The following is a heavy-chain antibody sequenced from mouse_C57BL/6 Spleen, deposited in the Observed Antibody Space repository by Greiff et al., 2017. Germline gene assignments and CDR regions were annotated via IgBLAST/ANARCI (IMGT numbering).Heavy chain of an antibody. CDR3: ARSYYSNYGYPHFDY. V-gene: IGHV1-61*01. J-gene: IGHJ2*01. D-gene: IGHD2-5*01. CDR2: IYPSDSET. CDR1: GYTFTSYW. Sequence: VQLQQPGAELVRPGSSVKLSCKASGYTFTSYWMDWVKQRPGQGLEWIGNIYPSDSETHYNQKFKDKATLTVDKSSSTAYMQLSSLKSEDSAVYYCARSYYSNYGYPHFDYWGQGTTLTVSS.